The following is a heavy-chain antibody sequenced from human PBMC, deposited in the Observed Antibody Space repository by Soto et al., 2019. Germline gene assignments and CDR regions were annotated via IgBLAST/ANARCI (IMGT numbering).Heavy chain of an antibody. CDR2: IWFDGTTR. V-gene: IGHV3-33*01. CDR3: ATLTGRDGPVDY. J-gene: IGHJ4*02. CDR1: GFIFSDYG. D-gene: IGHD3-9*01. Sequence: QVPVVESGGVVVRPGRSLRLSCTTSGFIFSDYGMHWVRQAPGKGPEWVAVIWFDGTTRLYADSVKGRFTISRDQSENTLYLQMNSLRVEDTAVYYCATLTGRDGPVDYWGQGTLVTVSS.